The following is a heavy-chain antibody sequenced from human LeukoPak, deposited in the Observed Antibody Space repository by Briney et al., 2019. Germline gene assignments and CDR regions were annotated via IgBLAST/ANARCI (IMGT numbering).Heavy chain of an antibody. CDR1: GFTFSGYA. J-gene: IGHJ6*04. CDR3: AKGEYDILTGYPPGYYYYGMDV. V-gene: IGHV3-23*01. D-gene: IGHD3-9*01. Sequence: PGGSLRLSCAASGFTFSGYAMSWVRQAPGKGLEWVSAITGSGGDTYYADSVKGRFTISRDNSNNTVYLQMNSLRAEDTAVYYCAKGEYDILTGYPPGYYYYGMDVWGKGTTVTVSS. CDR2: ITGSGGDT.